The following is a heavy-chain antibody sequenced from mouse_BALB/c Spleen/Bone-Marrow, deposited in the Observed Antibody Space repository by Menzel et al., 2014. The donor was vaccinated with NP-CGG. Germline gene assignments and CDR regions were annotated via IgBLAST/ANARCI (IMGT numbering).Heavy chain of an antibody. D-gene: IGHD2-9*01. J-gene: IGHJ3*01. V-gene: IGHV14-3*02. CDR2: IDPANGNT. CDR3: TTYYGSRFTY. CDR1: GFNIKDTY. Sequence: VQLQQPGAELVRPGASVKLSCTASGFNIKDTYMHWVKQRPEQGLEWIGRIDPANGNTKYDPKFQGKATITADTSSNTAYLQLSSLPPEDTAVYYCTTYYGSRFTYWGQGTLVTVSA.